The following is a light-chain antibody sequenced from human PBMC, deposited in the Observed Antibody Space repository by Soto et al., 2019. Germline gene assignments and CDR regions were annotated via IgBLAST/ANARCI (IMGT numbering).Light chain of an antibody. CDR3: QQYGTSPWT. J-gene: IGKJ1*01. Sequence: EIVLTQSPGTLSLFPGERATLSCRATQSVNSDYLAWYQQKPGQAPRLLIYIASRRATGIPDRFSGSGSGTDFTLTINRLEPDDFAEYYCQQYGTSPWTFGQGTKVEIK. CDR1: QSVNSDY. V-gene: IGKV3-20*01. CDR2: IAS.